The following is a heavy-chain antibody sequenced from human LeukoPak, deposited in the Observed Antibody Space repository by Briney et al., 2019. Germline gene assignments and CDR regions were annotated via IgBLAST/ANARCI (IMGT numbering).Heavy chain of an antibody. CDR1: GLSLSTSGVG. D-gene: IGHD3-10*01. J-gene: IGHJ4*02. CDR3: AHRGAMADYFDY. Sequence: SGPTLVKPTQTLTLTCTFSGLSLSTSGVGVRWIRQPPGKPLEWLALIYWDDDKRYSPSLKSRLTITKDTSKNQVVLTMTNMDPVDTATYYCAHRGAMADYFDYWGQGTLVTVSS. V-gene: IGHV2-5*02. CDR2: IYWDDDK.